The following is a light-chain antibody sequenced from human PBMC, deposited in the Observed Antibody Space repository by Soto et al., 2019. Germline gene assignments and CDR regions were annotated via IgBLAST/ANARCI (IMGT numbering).Light chain of an antibody. CDR1: QSVSSSY. CDR3: QQYGSSPPST. CDR2: GAS. V-gene: IGKV3-20*01. J-gene: IGKJ1*01. Sequence: EIVLTQSPGTLSLSPGERATLSCRASQSVSSSYLAWYQQKPGPAPRLLIYGASSRATGIPDRFSGSGSGTDFTLTISRLEPEDFAVYYCQQYGSSPPSTFGQGTKVDIK.